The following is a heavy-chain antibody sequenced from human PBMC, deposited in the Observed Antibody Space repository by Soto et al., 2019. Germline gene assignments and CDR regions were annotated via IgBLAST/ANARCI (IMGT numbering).Heavy chain of an antibody. D-gene: IGHD1-1*01. CDR2: IYYSGNT. CDR1: GGSITSYY. CDR3: ARTMLAYQLGFDP. V-gene: IGHV4-59*01. Sequence: SETLSLTCTVSGGSITSYYWNWIRQPPGKGLEWIGYIYYSGNTNYNPSLKSRVTISVDTSKNQFSLKLRSVTTADTAVYYCARTMLAYQLGFDPWGQGTLVTVSS. J-gene: IGHJ5*02.